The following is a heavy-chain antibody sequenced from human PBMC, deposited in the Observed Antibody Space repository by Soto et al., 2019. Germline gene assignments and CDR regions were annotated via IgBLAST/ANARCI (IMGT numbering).Heavy chain of an antibody. V-gene: IGHV1-18*01. CDR1: GYTFTSYG. D-gene: IGHD2-15*01. CDR3: AKLYCSGGSCYGWFDT. CDR2: INGYNGNT. Sequence: QVQLVQSGAEVKKPGASVKVSCKASGYTFTSYGISWVRQAPGQGLEWMGWINGYNGNTNYAQKVQGRVTMTTDRSTSTAYRELRSLRSDATAVYYCAKLYCSGGSCYGWFDTWGQGTLVTVSS. J-gene: IGHJ5*02.